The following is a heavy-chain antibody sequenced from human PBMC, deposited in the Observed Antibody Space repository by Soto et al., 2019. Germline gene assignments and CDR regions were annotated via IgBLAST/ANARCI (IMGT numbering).Heavy chain of an antibody. D-gene: IGHD2-2*01. Sequence: QVQLQESGPGLVKPSQTLSLTCTVSGGSISSGDYYWSWIRQPPGKGLEWIGYIYYSGSTYYNPSLKRLVTISVDTAKTQFSLKLSSVTAADTAVYYCAREERGVPAEGYWGQGTLVTVSS. CDR3: AREERGVPAEGY. CDR2: IYYSGST. J-gene: IGHJ4*02. CDR1: GGSISSGDYY. V-gene: IGHV4-30-4*01.